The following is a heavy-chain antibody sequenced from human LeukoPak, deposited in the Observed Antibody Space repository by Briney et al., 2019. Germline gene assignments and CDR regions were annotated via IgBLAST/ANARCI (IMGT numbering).Heavy chain of an antibody. D-gene: IGHD6-19*01. CDR1: GFTFSSYA. CDR3: AKDIAVAGMTFWYFDL. J-gene: IGHJ2*01. Sequence: GGSLRLSCAASGFTFSSYAMSWVRQAPGKGREWVSAISWNSGSIGYADSVKGRFTISRDSAKNSLYLQMNSLRAEDTALYYCAKDIAVAGMTFWYFDLWGRGTLVTVSS. V-gene: IGHV3-9*01. CDR2: ISWNSGSI.